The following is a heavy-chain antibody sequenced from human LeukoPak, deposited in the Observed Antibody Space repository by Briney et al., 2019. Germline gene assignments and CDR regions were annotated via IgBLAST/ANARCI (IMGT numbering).Heavy chain of an antibody. J-gene: IGHJ4*02. CDR3: AKRTYYETSTGSRGGFDQ. D-gene: IGHD3-9*01. CDR2: ISYDGRTE. CDR1: GFTFSTYG. Sequence: GGSLRLSCAASGFTFSTYGMHWVRHAPGKRLEWVASISYDGRTEQHADSVKGRFTISRDNSKSTLNLQMNSLREEDTAVFHCAKRTYYETSTGSRGGFDQWGQGTLVRVSS. V-gene: IGHV3-30*18.